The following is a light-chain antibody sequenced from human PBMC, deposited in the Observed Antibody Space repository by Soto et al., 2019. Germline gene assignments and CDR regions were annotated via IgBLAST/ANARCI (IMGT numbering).Light chain of an antibody. CDR2: EIN. CDR1: ASDVDDYNY. CDR3: CSYAGSYTWV. Sequence: QSALTQPASVSGSPGQSITISCTGTASDVDDYNYVSWYQQRPGQAPKLMIYEINNRPSGVSNRFSGSKSGNTASLTISGLQAEDEADYYCCSYAGSYTWVFGGGTKVTVL. V-gene: IGLV2-14*01. J-gene: IGLJ3*02.